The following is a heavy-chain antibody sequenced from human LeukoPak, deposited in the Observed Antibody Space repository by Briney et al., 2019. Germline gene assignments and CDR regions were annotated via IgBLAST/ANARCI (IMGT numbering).Heavy chain of an antibody. V-gene: IGHV4-39*02. CDR1: GGSITSPENY. J-gene: IGHJ4*02. D-gene: IGHD3-10*02. CDR3: ASIFYYSVPF. Sequence: SETLSLTCTVSGGSITSPENYWGWVRQPPGKGLEWIGNIYYSGDTYCNSSLRSRVTLSVDTSQNHFSLRLTSMTAADTAVYYCASIFYYSVPFWGQGALVIVSS. CDR2: IYYSGDT.